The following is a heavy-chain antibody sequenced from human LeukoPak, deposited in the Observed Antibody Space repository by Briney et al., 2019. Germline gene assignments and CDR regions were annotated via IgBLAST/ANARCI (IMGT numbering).Heavy chain of an antibody. CDR3: ARVYLERLTAGYFDH. Sequence: PGGSLRLSCAASGFTFSTYAMNWVRQAPGKGLEWVAVISYDGRQNCYADSVKGRFTISRDNSKNTLYLQMNGLRDEDSAAYYCARVYLERLTAGYFDHWGQGTWVTVSP. CDR1: GFTFSTYA. J-gene: IGHJ4*02. D-gene: IGHD2-8*01. V-gene: IGHV3-30*04. CDR2: ISYDGRQN.